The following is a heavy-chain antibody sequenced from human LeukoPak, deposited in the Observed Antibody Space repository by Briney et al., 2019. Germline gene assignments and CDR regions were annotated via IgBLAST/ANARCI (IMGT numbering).Heavy chain of an antibody. Sequence: PSETLSLTCTVSGDSINSYYWNWIRQPPGKGLEWIGYVYNSGGTHYNPSLKSRVTISLDTSKNQFSLKLSSVTAADTAVYYCARPGRAGIAAVPFDYWGQGTLVTVSS. CDR3: ARPGRAGIAAVPFDY. CDR2: VYNSGGT. D-gene: IGHD6-13*01. V-gene: IGHV4-59*08. J-gene: IGHJ4*02. CDR1: GDSINSYY.